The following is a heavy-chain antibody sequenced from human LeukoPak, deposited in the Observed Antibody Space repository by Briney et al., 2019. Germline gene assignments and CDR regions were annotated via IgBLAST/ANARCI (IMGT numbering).Heavy chain of an antibody. V-gene: IGHV3-23*01. J-gene: IGHJ4*02. Sequence: GGSLRLSCAASGFTFSTYAMSWVRQAPGQGLEWVSSISGDGGSTYYAESVKGRFTISSDNSKNTLYLQMNSLRAEDTAVYYCAKRPDCSTTNCFRFEYWGQGTLVTVSS. CDR2: ISGDGGST. CDR1: GFTFSTYA. CDR3: AKRPDCSTTNCFRFEY. D-gene: IGHD2-2*01.